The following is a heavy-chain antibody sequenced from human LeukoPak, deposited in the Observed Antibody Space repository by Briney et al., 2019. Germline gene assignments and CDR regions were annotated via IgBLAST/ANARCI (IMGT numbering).Heavy chain of an antibody. J-gene: IGHJ3*02. CDR2: TYYSGST. Sequence: SETLSLTCTVSGGSISSSSYYWGWIRQPPGKGLEWIGSTYYSGSTYYNPSLKSRVTISVDTSKNQFSLKLSSVTAADTAVYYCATSTFGAFDIWGQGTMVTVSS. V-gene: IGHV4-39*01. D-gene: IGHD2-2*01. CDR1: GGSISSSSYY. CDR3: ATSTFGAFDI.